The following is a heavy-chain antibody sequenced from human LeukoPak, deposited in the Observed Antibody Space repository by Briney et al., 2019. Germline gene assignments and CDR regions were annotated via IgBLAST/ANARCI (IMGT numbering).Heavy chain of an antibody. Sequence: GGSLRLSCAAPGFTFSSYWMSWVRQAPGKGLEWVANIKQDGSEKYYVDSVKGRFTISRDNAKNSLYLQMNSLRAEDTAVYYCARKLGRTFDYWGQGTLVTVSS. J-gene: IGHJ4*02. D-gene: IGHD6-13*01. CDR3: ARKLGRTFDY. CDR2: IKQDGSEK. CDR1: GFTFSSYW. V-gene: IGHV3-7*03.